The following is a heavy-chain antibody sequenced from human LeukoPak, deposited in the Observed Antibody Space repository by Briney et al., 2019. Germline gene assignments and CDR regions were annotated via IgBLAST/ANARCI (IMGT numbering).Heavy chain of an antibody. CDR1: GFTFSHHG. V-gene: IGHV3-23*01. CDR3: ARIVGSDAFDI. J-gene: IGHJ3*02. CDR2: ISGSGGST. D-gene: IGHD1-26*01. Sequence: GGSLRLSCAASGFTFSHHGMHWVRQAPGKGLERVSAISGSGGSTYYADSVKGRFTISRDNSKNTLYLQMNSLRAEDTAVYYCARIVGSDAFDIWGQGTMVTVSS.